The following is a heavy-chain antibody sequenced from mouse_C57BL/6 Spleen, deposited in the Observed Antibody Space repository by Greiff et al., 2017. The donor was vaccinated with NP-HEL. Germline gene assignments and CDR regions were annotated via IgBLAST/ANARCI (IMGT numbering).Heavy chain of an antibody. Sequence: QVQLQQSGPGLVQPSQSLSITCTVSGFSLTSYGVHWVRQSPGKGLEWLGVIWSGGSTDYNAAFISRLSISKDNSKSQVFFKMNSLQADDTAIYYCARTEGYYLFAYWGQGTLVTVSA. CDR3: ARTEGYYLFAY. J-gene: IGHJ3*01. CDR1: GFSLTSYG. V-gene: IGHV2-2*01. D-gene: IGHD2-3*01. CDR2: IWSGGST.